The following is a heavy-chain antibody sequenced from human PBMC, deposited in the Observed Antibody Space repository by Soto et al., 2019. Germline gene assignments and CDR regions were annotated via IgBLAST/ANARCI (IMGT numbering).Heavy chain of an antibody. D-gene: IGHD2-15*01. CDR1: GGTFSSYA. CDR2: IIPIFGTA. CDR3: ARLRICSGGSCYLNDS. J-gene: IGHJ4*02. V-gene: IGHV1-69*13. Sequence: GASVKVSCKASGGTFSSYAISWVRQAPGQGLEWMGGIIPIFGTANYAQKFQGRVTITADESTSTAYMELSSLRSEDTAVYYCARLRICSGGSCYLNDSWGQGTLVTVLL.